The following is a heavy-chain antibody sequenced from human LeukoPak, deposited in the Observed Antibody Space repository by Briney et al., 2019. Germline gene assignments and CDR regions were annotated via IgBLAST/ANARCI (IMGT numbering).Heavy chain of an antibody. Sequence: PSETLSLTCTVSGGSISSGSFYWSWIRQPPGKGLDWNVYIYYSGSTNYNPSLKSRVTISVDTSKNQFSLKLSSVTAADTAVYYCARVWGEPEDMVVPAAYYYYYYMDVWGKGTTVTVSS. D-gene: IGHD2-2*01. V-gene: IGHV4-61*01. J-gene: IGHJ6*03. CDR2: IYYSGST. CDR3: ARVWGEPEDMVVPAAYYYYYYMDV. CDR1: GGSISSGSFY.